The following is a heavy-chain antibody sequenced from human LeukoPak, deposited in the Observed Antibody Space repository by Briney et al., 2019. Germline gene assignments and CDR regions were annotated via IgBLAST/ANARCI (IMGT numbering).Heavy chain of an antibody. CDR2: ISGGGGST. D-gene: IGHD3-10*01. Sequence: GGFLRLSCAASGFTFSSYAMSRVRQAPGKGLQWVSTISGGGGSTYYADPVKGRFTVSRDNSKNTLYLQRNSLRAEDTAIFYCAKGIGGSGSYYALDYWGQGNLVPVSS. J-gene: IGHJ4*02. CDR1: GFTFSSYA. V-gene: IGHV3-23*01. CDR3: AKGIGGSGSYYALDY.